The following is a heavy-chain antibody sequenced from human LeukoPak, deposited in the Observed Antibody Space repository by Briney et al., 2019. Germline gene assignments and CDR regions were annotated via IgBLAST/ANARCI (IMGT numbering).Heavy chain of an antibody. CDR1: GVSISSSNSY. Sequence: SETLSLTCTVSGVSISSSNSYWGWIRQPPGKGLEWIGSIYYSGNTYYNASLKSQVSISIDTSKNQFSLRLTSVTAADTAVYYCASRYGSGSYIQDYWGQGTLVTVSS. V-gene: IGHV4-39*01. CDR2: IYYSGNT. J-gene: IGHJ4*02. D-gene: IGHD3-10*01. CDR3: ASRYGSGSYIQDY.